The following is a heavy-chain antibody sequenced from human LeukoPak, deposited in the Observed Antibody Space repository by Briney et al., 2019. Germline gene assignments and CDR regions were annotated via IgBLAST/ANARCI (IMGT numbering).Heavy chain of an antibody. Sequence: SETLSLTCTVSGGSISSGDYYWSWIRQPPGKGLEWIGYIYYSGSTYYNPSLKSRITISVDTSKNQFSLKLSSVTAADTAVYYCARDQKELSESYYYYYYMDVWGKGTTVTVSS. CDR1: GGSISSGDYY. CDR2: IYYSGST. CDR3: ARDQKELSESYYYYYYMDV. D-gene: IGHD1-7*01. J-gene: IGHJ6*03. V-gene: IGHV4-30-4*08.